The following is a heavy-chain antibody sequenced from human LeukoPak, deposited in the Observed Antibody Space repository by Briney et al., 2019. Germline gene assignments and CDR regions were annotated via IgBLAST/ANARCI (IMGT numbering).Heavy chain of an antibody. Sequence: GGSLRLSCAASGFTFSSYAMHWVRQAPGKGLEWVAVISYDGSNKYYADSVKGRFTISRDNSKNTLYLQMNSLRAEDTAVYYCAREAYCGGDCMVYGMDVRGQGTTVTVSS. V-gene: IGHV3-30-3*01. CDR2: ISYDGSNK. D-gene: IGHD2-21*02. CDR3: AREAYCGGDCMVYGMDV. CDR1: GFTFSSYA. J-gene: IGHJ6*02.